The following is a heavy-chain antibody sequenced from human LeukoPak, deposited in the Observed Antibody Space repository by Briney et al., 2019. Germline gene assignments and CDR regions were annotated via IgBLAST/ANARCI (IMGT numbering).Heavy chain of an antibody. V-gene: IGHV4-59*01. Sequence: SETLSLTCAVYGGSFSGYYWSWIRQPPGKGLEWIGYIYYSGSTNYNPSLKSRVTISVDTSKNQFSLKLSSVTAADTAVYYCARDGGYSSSWAPFDPWGQGTLVTVSS. D-gene: IGHD6-13*01. J-gene: IGHJ5*02. CDR2: IYYSGST. CDR1: GGSFSGYY. CDR3: ARDGGYSSSWAPFDP.